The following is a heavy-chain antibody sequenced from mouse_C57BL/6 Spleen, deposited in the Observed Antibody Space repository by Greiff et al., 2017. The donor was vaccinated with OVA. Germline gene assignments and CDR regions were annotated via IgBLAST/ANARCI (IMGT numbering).Heavy chain of an antibody. CDR2: FYPGSGSI. Sequence: VQRVESGAELVKPGASVKLSCKASGYTFTEYTIHWVKQRSGQGLEWIGWFYPGSGSIKYNEKFKDKATLTADKSSSTVYMELSRLTSEDSAVYFCARHEDKGWLRRDAMDYWGQGTSVTVSS. D-gene: IGHD2-2*01. CDR1: GYTFTEYT. CDR3: ARHEDKGWLRRDAMDY. V-gene: IGHV1-62-2*01. J-gene: IGHJ4*01.